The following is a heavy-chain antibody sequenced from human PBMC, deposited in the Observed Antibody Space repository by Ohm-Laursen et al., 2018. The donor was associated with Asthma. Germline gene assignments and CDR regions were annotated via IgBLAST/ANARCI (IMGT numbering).Heavy chain of an antibody. J-gene: IGHJ4*02. Sequence: SLRLSCTASGFTFRSYAMHWVRQAPGKGMEWVAVGGSYYDGGLKYYADSVNGRFTVSRDDSKNTLYLQMNSLRPGDTAVYYCARDVMEWYLPAFDFWGQGTLVTVSS. V-gene: IGHV3-30-3*01. D-gene: IGHD3-3*01. CDR1: GFTFRSYA. CDR2: GGSYYDGGLK. CDR3: ARDVMEWYLPAFDF.